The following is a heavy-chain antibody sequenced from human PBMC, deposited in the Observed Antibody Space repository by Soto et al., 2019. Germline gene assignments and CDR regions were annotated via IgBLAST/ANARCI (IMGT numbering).Heavy chain of an antibody. V-gene: IGHV1-69*01. CDR1: GGTFSSYA. D-gene: IGHD5-18*01. Sequence: QVQLVQSGAEGKKPGSSVKVSCKASGGTFSSYAISWVRQAPGQGLEWMGGIIPIFGTANYAQKFQGRVPITADESTSTAYMELSRLRSEDTAVYYWARDRKPWGDSYGYWDFDYWGQGTPVTVSS. J-gene: IGHJ4*02. CDR2: IIPIFGTA. CDR3: ARDRKPWGDSYGYWDFDY.